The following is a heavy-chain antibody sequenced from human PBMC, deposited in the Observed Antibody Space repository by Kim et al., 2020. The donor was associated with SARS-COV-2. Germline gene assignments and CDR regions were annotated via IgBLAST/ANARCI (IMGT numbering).Heavy chain of an antibody. Sequence: SVKVSCKASGGTFSSYAISWVRQAPGQGLEWMGGIIPIFGTANYAQKFQGRVTITADESTSTAYMELSSLRSEDTAVYYCARVGAAGMSYYYYGMDVWGQGTTVTVSS. V-gene: IGHV1-69*13. CDR2: IIPIFGTA. J-gene: IGHJ6*02. CDR1: GGTFSSYA. CDR3: ARVGAAGMSYYYYGMDV. D-gene: IGHD6-13*01.